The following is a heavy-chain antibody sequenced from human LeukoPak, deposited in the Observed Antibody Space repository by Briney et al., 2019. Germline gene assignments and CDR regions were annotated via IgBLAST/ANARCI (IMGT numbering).Heavy chain of an antibody. V-gene: IGHV3-23*01. D-gene: IGHD4-17*01. J-gene: IGHJ1*01. Sequence: PGGSLRLSCAVSGFTFSSYAMTWVRQAPGRGLEWVSSICGSGGGTDYADSVRGRFTISRDNSKNTLYLQMNSLRAEDTAIYYCSRDANGDYVGAFDFQRWGQGTLVTVSS. CDR1: GFTFSSYA. CDR3: SRDANGDYVGAFDFQR. CDR2: ICGSGGGT.